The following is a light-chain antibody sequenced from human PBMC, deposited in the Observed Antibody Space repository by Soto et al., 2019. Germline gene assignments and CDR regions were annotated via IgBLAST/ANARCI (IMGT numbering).Light chain of an antibody. Sequence: DIPMTQSPSTLSASVGDRVTITCRASQSISSWLAWYQQKPGKAPKLLIYKASSLESGVPSRFSGSGSGTDFTLTISSLQPDDFATYYCQQYNSYSGSTFGQGTKLEIK. CDR3: QQYNSYSGST. CDR2: KAS. J-gene: IGKJ2*01. V-gene: IGKV1-5*03. CDR1: QSISSW.